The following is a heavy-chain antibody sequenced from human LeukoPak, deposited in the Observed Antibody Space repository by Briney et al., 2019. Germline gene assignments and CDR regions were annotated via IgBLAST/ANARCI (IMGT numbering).Heavy chain of an antibody. D-gene: IGHD3-10*01. J-gene: IGHJ3*01. V-gene: IGHV4-59*08. CDR2: IYYSGST. CDR3: AKSWDAFDF. CDR1: GGSISSYY. Sequence: SETLSLTCTVSGGSISSYYWSWIRQPAGKGLEWIGYIYYSGSTNYNPSLKSRVTISVDTSKDQFSLKLSSVTAADTAVYYCAKSWDAFDFWGQGTMVTVSS.